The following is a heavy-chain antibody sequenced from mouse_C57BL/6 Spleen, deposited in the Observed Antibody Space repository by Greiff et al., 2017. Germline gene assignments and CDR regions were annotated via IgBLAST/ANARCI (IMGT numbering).Heavy chain of an antibody. CDR3: ARSDYYGSSYRFAY. Sequence: QVQLQQPGAELVKPGASVKLSCKASGYTFTSYWMHWVKQRPGRGLEWIGRIDPKSGGTKYNEKFKSKATLTVDKPSSTAYMQLSSLTSEDSAVYYCARSDYYGSSYRFAYWGQGTLVTVSA. CDR2: IDPKSGGT. V-gene: IGHV1-72*01. J-gene: IGHJ3*01. D-gene: IGHD1-1*01. CDR1: GYTFTSYW.